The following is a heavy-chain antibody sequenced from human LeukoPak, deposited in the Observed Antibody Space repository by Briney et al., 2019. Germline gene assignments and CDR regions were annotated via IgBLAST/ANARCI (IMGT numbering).Heavy chain of an antibody. V-gene: IGHV3-23*01. D-gene: IGHD4/OR15-4a*01. CDR3: ARVNFYGGYVDY. J-gene: IGHJ4*02. CDR1: GFSFSTYA. CDR2: VSGPGATT. Sequence: PGGSLRLSCAASGFSFSTYAMSWVRQAPGKGLEWVSSVSGPGATTWYAESVKGPFTISRDNAKNTLYLQLNSLRAEDTAVYYCARVNFYGGYVDYWGQGTLVTVSS.